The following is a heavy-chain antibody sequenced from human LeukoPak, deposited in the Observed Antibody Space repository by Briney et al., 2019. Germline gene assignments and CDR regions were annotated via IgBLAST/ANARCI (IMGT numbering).Heavy chain of an antibody. V-gene: IGHV4-39*01. J-gene: IGHJ4*02. CDR1: GGSISSSSYH. Sequence: PSETLSLTCTVSGGSISSSSYHRTWVRQPPGKGLEWIGSIYYSGTSYYNPSLKSRVTISVDTSKNQFPLRLNSVTAADTAVYYCATDSTSWPNYWGQGTLVTVSS. CDR2: IYYSGTS. CDR3: ATDSTSWPNY. D-gene: IGHD2-2*01.